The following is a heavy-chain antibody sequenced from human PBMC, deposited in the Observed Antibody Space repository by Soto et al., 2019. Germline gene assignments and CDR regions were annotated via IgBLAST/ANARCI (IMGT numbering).Heavy chain of an antibody. D-gene: IGHD6-6*01. Sequence: GESLKISCKGSGYSFTSYWISGVRQMPGEGLEWMGRIDPSDSYTNYSPSFQGHVTISADKSISTAYLQWSSLKASDTAMYYCARPGLYSSSSFYYYGMDVWGQGTTVTVSS. V-gene: IGHV5-10-1*01. CDR1: GYSFTSYW. CDR3: ARPGLYSSSSFYYYGMDV. CDR2: IDPSDSYT. J-gene: IGHJ6*02.